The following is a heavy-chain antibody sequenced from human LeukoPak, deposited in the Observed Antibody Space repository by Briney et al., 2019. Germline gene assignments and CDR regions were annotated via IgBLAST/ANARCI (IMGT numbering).Heavy chain of an antibody. D-gene: IGHD5-18*01. CDR1: GFTFSSYG. J-gene: IGHJ4*02. CDR2: IWYDGSNK. CDR3: ARTQSIQLWLRFPPYYFDY. Sequence: HPGGSLRLSCAASGFTFSSYGMHWVRQAPGKGLEWVAVIWYDGSNKYYADSVKGRFTISRDNSKNTLYLQMNSLRAEDTAVYYCARTQSIQLWLRFPPYYFDYWGQGTLVTVPS. V-gene: IGHV3-33*01.